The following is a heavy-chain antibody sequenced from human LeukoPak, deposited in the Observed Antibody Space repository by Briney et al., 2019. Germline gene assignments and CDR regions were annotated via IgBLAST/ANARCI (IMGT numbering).Heavy chain of an antibody. CDR1: GGSSSGYY. CDR2: INHSGSI. V-gene: IGHV4-34*01. Sequence: SETLSLTCAVYGGSSSGYYWSWIRQTPGKGLEWIGEINHSGSINYNPSLKSRVTISVDTSKNQFSLKLSSVTAADTAVYYCASSYYDILTGYPYFDYWGQGTLVTVSS. CDR3: ASSYYDILTGYPYFDY. D-gene: IGHD3-9*01. J-gene: IGHJ4*02.